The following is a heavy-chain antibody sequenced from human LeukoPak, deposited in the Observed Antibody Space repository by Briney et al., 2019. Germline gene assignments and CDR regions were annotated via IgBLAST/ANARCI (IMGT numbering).Heavy chain of an antibody. CDR3: ATGYCSSTSCYIGWLLSDY. CDR1: GFTFSTYA. D-gene: IGHD2-2*02. Sequence: GGSLRLSCAASGFTFSTYAMHWVRQAPGKGLEWVAVISYDGSNKYYADSVKGRFTISRDNSKNTLYLQMNSLRAEDTAVYYCATGYCSSTSCYIGWLLSDYWGQGTLVTVSS. V-gene: IGHV3-30-3*01. CDR2: ISYDGSNK. J-gene: IGHJ4*02.